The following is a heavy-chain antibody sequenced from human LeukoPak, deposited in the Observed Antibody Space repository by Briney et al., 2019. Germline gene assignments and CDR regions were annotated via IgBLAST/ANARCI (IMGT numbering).Heavy chain of an antibody. D-gene: IGHD3-10*01. CDR1: GFTFSSYA. CDR3: AKSGGAFDI. Sequence: GGSLRLSCAASGFTFSSYAMSWVRQAPGKGLEWVSYISGRGDITYYADSVKGRFTISRDNSMHTLSLQMNSLRAEDTAIYYCAKSGGAFDIWGQGTLVTVSS. J-gene: IGHJ3*02. V-gene: IGHV3-23*01. CDR2: ISGRGDIT.